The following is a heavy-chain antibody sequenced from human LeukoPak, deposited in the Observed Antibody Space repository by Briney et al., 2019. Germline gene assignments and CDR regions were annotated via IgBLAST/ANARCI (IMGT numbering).Heavy chain of an antibody. CDR2: ISDSGDIT. J-gene: IGHJ3*02. V-gene: IGHV3-23*01. D-gene: IGHD1-26*01. Sequence: GGSLRLSCAASGFTFSSYAMSWLRQAPGKGLEWVSGISDSGDITYYADSVQGRFTISRDNSKNTLYVQMNSLRVEDTAVYYCAKDRRGGSYYAATLDIWGQGTMVTVSS. CDR3: AKDRRGGSYYAATLDI. CDR1: GFTFSSYA.